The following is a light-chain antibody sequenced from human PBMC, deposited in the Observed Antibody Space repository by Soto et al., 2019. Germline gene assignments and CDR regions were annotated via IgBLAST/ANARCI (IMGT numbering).Light chain of an antibody. J-gene: IGLJ3*02. CDR2: KSN. CDR3: AAWDDSLNGRV. Sequence: QSVLTQPPSASATPRQRVTISCSGSSSNIGSNTVNWYQQLPGTAPKLLIYKSNQRPSGVPDRFSGSKSGTSASLAISGLQSEDEADYYCAAWDDSLNGRVFGGGTKLTVL. CDR1: SSNIGSNT. V-gene: IGLV1-44*01.